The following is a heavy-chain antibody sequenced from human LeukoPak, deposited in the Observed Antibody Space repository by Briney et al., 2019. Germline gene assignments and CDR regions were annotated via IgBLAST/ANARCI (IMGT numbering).Heavy chain of an antibody. CDR3: AKDYRIGYSDHFDY. D-gene: IGHD2-21*01. CDR2: IYESGQTT. V-gene: IGHV3-23*01. CDR1: GFTFSSHA. Sequence: GGSLRLSCVGSGFTFSSHAMSWVRQAPEKGLEWVSGIYESGQTTHYADSVKGRLSISRDNSKNTLYLQMDSLRGEDTAIYYCAKDYRIGYSDHFDYWGQGALVTVSS. J-gene: IGHJ4*02.